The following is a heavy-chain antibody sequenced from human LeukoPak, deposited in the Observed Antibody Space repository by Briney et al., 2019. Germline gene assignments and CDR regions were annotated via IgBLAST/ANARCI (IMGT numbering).Heavy chain of an antibody. CDR2: ISGSGGST. V-gene: IGHV3-23*01. D-gene: IGHD3-22*01. CDR1: GFTFSSYA. Sequence: GGSLRLSCAASGFTFSSYAMSWVRQAPGKGLEWVSTISGSGGSTYYADSVKGRFTISRDNSENTLYLQMSSLRAEDTAVYYCAKGFYDTSGYYNYFDYWGQGTLVTVSS. CDR3: AKGFYDTSGYYNYFDY. J-gene: IGHJ4*02.